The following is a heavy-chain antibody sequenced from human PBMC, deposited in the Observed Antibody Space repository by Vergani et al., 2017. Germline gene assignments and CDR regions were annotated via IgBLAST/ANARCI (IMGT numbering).Heavy chain of an antibody. CDR1: GFTFSSYA. J-gene: IGHJ4*02. CDR2: ISGSGGST. Sequence: EVQLLESGGGLVQPGGSLRLSCAASGFTFSSYAMSWVRQAPGKGLEWVSAISGSGGSTYYADSVKGRFTISRDNSKNTLYLQMNSLRAEDTAVYYCAKDRSVLLWFGELLGDFDYWGQGTLVTVSS. D-gene: IGHD3-10*01. V-gene: IGHV3-23*01. CDR3: AKDRSVLLWFGELLGDFDY.